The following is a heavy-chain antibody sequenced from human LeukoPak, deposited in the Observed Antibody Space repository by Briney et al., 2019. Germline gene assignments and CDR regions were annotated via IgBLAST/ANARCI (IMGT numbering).Heavy chain of an antibody. D-gene: IGHD4-17*01. V-gene: IGHV3-15*04. CDR3: TTDPTDYMDV. CDR2: IESKTDGGTT. J-gene: IGHJ6*03. CDR1: GFTFSNTW. Sequence: PGGSLRLSCAASGFTFSNTWMSWVRQAPGKGLEWVGRIESKTDGGTTDYAAPVKGRFTISRDDSKNTLYLQMNSLKTEDTAVYYCTTDPTDYMDVWGKGTTVTVSS.